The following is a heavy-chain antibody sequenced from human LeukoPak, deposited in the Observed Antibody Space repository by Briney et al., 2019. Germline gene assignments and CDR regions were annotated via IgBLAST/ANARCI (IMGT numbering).Heavy chain of an antibody. CDR2: MNPNSGNT. CDR1: GYTFTSYG. CDR3: ARGLAVTRIDY. V-gene: IGHV1-8*02. J-gene: IGHJ4*02. D-gene: IGHD4-17*01. Sequence: GASVKVSCKASGYTFTSYGISWVRQAPGQGLEWMGWMNPNSGNTGYAQKFQGRVTMTRNTSISTAYMELSSLRSEDTAVYYCARGLAVTRIDYWGQGTLVTVSS.